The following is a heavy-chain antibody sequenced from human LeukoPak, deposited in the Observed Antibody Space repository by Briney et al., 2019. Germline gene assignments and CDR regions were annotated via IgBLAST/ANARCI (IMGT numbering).Heavy chain of an antibody. Sequence: ASVKVSCKASRYTFTSYDINWVRQATGQGLEWMGWMNPNSGNTGYAQKFQGRVTMTRNTSISTAYMELSSLRSEDTAVYYCARGASTVTTRWFDPWGQGTLVTVSS. V-gene: IGHV1-8*01. D-gene: IGHD4-17*01. J-gene: IGHJ5*02. CDR2: MNPNSGNT. CDR3: ARGASTVTTRWFDP. CDR1: RYTFTSYD.